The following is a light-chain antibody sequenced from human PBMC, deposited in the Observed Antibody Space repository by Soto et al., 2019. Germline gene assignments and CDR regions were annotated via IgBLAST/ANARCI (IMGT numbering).Light chain of an antibody. J-gene: IGLJ2*01. CDR1: SSDIGGYNY. Sequence: QSALTQPASVSGSPGQSITISCTGTSSDIGGYNYVSWYQQHPGKAPKLMISGVSDRPSGVSNRFSGSKSGTTASLTISGLQAEDEDDYYCSSSNTSSSAVVFGGGTKVTVL. CDR3: SSSNTSSSAVV. CDR2: GVS. V-gene: IGLV2-14*01.